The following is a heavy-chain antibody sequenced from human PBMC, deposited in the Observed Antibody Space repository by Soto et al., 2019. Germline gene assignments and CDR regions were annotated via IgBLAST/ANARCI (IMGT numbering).Heavy chain of an antibody. V-gene: IGHV1-69*12. CDR3: ARVEMATSNYYYYYGMDV. J-gene: IGHJ6*02. CDR1: GGTFSSYA. Sequence: QVQLVQSGAEVKKPGSSVKVSCKASGGTFSSYAISWVRQAPGQGLEWMGGIIPIFGTANYAQKFQGRVTITADESTSTAYMELSSLRSEDTAGYYCARVEMATSNYYYYYGMDVWGQGTTVTVSS. D-gene: IGHD5-12*01. CDR2: IIPIFGTA.